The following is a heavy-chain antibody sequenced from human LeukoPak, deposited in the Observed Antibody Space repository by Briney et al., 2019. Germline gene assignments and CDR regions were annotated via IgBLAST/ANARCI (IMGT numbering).Heavy chain of an antibody. V-gene: IGHV3-23*01. Sequence: GGSLRLSCAASGFTFSSYAMSWVRQAPGKGLEWVSAISGSGGSTYYADSVKGRFTISRDNSKNTLYLQMNSLRAEDTAVCYCAKVKGRGYNWNYYFDYWGQGTLVTVSS. CDR2: ISGSGGST. CDR3: AKVKGRGYNWNYYFDY. D-gene: IGHD1-7*01. J-gene: IGHJ4*02. CDR1: GFTFSSYA.